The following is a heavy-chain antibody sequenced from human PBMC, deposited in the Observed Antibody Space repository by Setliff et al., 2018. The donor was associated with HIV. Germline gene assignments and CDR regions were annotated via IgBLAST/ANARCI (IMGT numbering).Heavy chain of an antibody. J-gene: IGHJ4*02. CDR1: GGSITSGGYY. V-gene: IGHV4-39*07. CDR3: ARVGAAAAGTPFDS. Sequence: CTVSGGSITSGGYYWGWIRQPPGKGLEWIGSIYYSGSTYYNPSLKSRVTISVDTSKNQFSLKLSSVTAADTAVYYCARVGAAAAGTPFDSWGQGTLVTVSS. D-gene: IGHD6-13*01. CDR2: IYYSGST.